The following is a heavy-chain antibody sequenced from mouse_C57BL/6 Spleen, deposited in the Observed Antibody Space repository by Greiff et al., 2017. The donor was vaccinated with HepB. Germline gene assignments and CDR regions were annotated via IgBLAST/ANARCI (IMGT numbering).Heavy chain of an antibody. CDR1: GYTFTSYW. V-gene: IGHV1-53*01. Sequence: VQLQQPGTELVKPGASVKLSCKASGYTFTSYWMHWVKQRPGQGLEWIGNINPSNGGTNYNEKFKSKATLTVDKSSSTAYMQLSSLTSEDSAVYYCARLPYYYGSSYWYFDVWGTGTTVTVSS. J-gene: IGHJ1*03. CDR2: INPSNGGT. D-gene: IGHD1-1*01. CDR3: ARLPYYYGSSYWYFDV.